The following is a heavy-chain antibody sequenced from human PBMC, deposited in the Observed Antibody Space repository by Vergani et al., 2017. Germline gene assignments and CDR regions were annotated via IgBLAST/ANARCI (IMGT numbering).Heavy chain of an antibody. CDR1: GFTFSSYW. Sequence: EVQLVESGGGLAQPGGSLRLSCAASGFTFSSYWMHWVRQAPGKGLVWVSRINSDGSTTSYADSVKGRFTISRDNAKNTLYLQMNSLRTDDTATYYCAKHFRGWGIDYWGQGTQVIVSS. CDR2: INSDGSTT. J-gene: IGHJ4*02. D-gene: IGHD3-16*01. V-gene: IGHV3-74*01. CDR3: AKHFRGWGIDY.